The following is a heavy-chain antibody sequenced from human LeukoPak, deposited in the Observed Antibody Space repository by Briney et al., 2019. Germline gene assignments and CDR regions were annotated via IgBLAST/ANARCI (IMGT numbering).Heavy chain of an antibody. D-gene: IGHD1-26*01. V-gene: IGHV4-39*07. J-gene: IGHJ4*02. CDR2: IYYSGST. Sequence: PSETLSLTCTVSGGSISSSSYYWGWIRQPPGKGLEWIGSIYYSGSTYYNPSLKSRVTISVDTSKNQFSLKLSSVTAADTAVYYCARGVGATAFDYWGQGTLVTVSS. CDR3: ARGVGATAFDY. CDR1: GGSISSSSYY.